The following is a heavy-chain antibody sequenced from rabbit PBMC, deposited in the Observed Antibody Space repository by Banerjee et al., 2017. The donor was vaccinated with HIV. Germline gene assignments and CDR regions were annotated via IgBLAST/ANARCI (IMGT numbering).Heavy chain of an antibody. V-gene: IGHV1S7*01. J-gene: IGHJ4*01. CDR3: ARDLDGVIGWNCGW. Sequence: QLKESGGGLVQPGGSLKLSCKASGFDFTSYYMSWVRQAPGKGLEWIGYIDPVFGSSYYASWVNGLSSISRENTQITVSLQLNSLTAADTASYVCARDLDGVIGWNCGWWGQGTLVTVS. CDR1: GFDFTSYY. D-gene: IGHD4-1*01. CDR2: IDPVFGSS.